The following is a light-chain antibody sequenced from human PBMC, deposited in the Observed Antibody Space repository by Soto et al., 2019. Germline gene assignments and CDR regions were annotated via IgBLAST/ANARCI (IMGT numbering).Light chain of an antibody. Sequence: QSVLTQPPSVSGAPGQRVTISCTGRRSNIGAGYDVHWYQQIPGTAPKLLIYRNHDRPSGVPDRFSGSKSGTSASLAITGLQAEDECDYYCQSYDTSVSGARVFGGGTKVTVL. CDR3: QSYDTSVSGARV. CDR1: RSNIGAGYD. CDR2: RNH. V-gene: IGLV1-40*01. J-gene: IGLJ3*02.